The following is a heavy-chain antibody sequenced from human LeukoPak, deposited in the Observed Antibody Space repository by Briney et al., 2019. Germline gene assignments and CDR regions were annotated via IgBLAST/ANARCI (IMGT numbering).Heavy chain of an antibody. V-gene: IGHV3-30*02. J-gene: IGHJ6*03. CDR2: IRYDGSNK. Sequence: GGSLRLSCAASGFTFSSYGMHWVRQAPGKGLEWVAFIRYDGSNKYYADSVKGRFTISRDNSKNTLYLQMNSLRAEDTAVYYCANPFGVVIMRNYYMDVWGKGTTVTVSS. CDR3: ANPFGVVIMRNYYMDV. CDR1: GFTFSSYG. D-gene: IGHD3-3*01.